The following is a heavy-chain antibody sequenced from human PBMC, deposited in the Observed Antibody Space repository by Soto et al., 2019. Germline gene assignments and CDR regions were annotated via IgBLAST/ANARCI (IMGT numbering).Heavy chain of an antibody. D-gene: IGHD3-10*01. CDR3: ATRTDYYYGSGSLGGMDV. Sequence: QVQLQESGPGLVKLSQTLSLTCTVSGGSISSGSYYWSWIRQLPGKGLEWIGYIYYSGSTYYNPSLKSRVTISVDTSKNQFSLKLNSVTAADTAVYYCATRTDYYYGSGSLGGMDVWGQGTTVTVSS. CDR2: IYYSGST. J-gene: IGHJ6*02. V-gene: IGHV4-31*03. CDR1: GGSISSGSYY.